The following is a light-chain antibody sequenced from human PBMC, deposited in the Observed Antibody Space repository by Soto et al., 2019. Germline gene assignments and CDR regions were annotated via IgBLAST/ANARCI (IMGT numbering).Light chain of an antibody. CDR3: QQHDTYPFT. CDR2: KAS. V-gene: IGKV1-5*03. CDR1: QSISSW. J-gene: IGKJ2*01. Sequence: DIQMTQFPSTLSASVGDRVTITCRASQSISSWLAWYQQKPGKAPKLLIYKASSLESGVPSTFSGSGSGTEFTLTISSLQPDDFATYYCQQHDTYPFTFGQGTKLEIK.